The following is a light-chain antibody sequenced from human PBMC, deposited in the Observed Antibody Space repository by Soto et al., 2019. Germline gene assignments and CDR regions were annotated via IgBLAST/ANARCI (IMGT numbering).Light chain of an antibody. J-gene: IGKJ1*01. CDR3: QQYNNWPWT. CDR2: GTS. V-gene: IGKV3D-15*01. CDR1: QSVNIN. Sequence: EVVITQSPATLSVSPGERVTLSCRASQSVNINLAWYQQKPGQAPRLLIYGTSNREAAIPARFSGSGSGTDFTLTISSLQSEDFAVYYCQQYNNWPWTFGQGTKVDIK.